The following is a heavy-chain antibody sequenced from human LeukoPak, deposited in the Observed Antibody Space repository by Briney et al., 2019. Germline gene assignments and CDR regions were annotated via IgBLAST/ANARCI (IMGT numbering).Heavy chain of an antibody. Sequence: ASVKVSCKASGYTFTAYYMHWVRQAPGQGLEWMGFINPNSGDTNFAQKFQGRVTVTRDTPISTAYMEVGRLRSDDTAVYYCARTAVDNRDLSFYYGLDVWGQGTTVTVSS. CDR2: INPNSGDT. J-gene: IGHJ6*02. V-gene: IGHV1-2*02. D-gene: IGHD4-17*01. CDR1: GYTFTAYY. CDR3: ARTAVDNRDLSFYYGLDV.